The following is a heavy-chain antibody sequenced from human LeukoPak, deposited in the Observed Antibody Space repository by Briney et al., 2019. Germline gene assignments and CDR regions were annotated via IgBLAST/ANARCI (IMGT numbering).Heavy chain of an antibody. CDR1: GGSISSYY. Sequence: SETLSLTCTVSGGSISSYYWSWLRQPPGKGLEWIGYIYYSGSTNYNPSLKSRVTISVDTSKNQFSLKLSSVTAADTAVYYCARHGISPLMDVWGQGTTVTVSS. CDR3: ARHGISPLMDV. J-gene: IGHJ6*02. V-gene: IGHV4-59*08. CDR2: IYYSGST.